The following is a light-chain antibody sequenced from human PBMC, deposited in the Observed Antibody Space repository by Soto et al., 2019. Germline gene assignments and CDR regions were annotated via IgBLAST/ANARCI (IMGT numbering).Light chain of an antibody. Sequence: EIVLTQSPGTLSLSPGERATLSCRASQTVLNNYLTWYQQKPGQAPRRLIYGASTRATGIPARFSGSGSGTDLTLTISSLEPEDFEVYYCQQRSNWSWTFGQGTKVDIK. V-gene: IGKV3-11*01. CDR3: QQRSNWSWT. CDR1: QTVLNNY. CDR2: GAS. J-gene: IGKJ1*01.